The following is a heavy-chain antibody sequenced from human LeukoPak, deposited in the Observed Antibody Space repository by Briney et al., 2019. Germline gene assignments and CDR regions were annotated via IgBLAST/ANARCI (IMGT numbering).Heavy chain of an antibody. CDR3: ARSYSSGLFDY. Sequence: GGSLRLSCAASGFTVSSNYMSWVRQAPEKGLEWVSVIYSGGSTYYADSVKGRFTISRGNSKNTLYLQMNSLRAEDTAVYYCARSYSSGLFDYWGQGTLVTVSS. CDR2: IYSGGST. V-gene: IGHV3-53*01. CDR1: GFTVSSNY. D-gene: IGHD6-19*01. J-gene: IGHJ4*02.